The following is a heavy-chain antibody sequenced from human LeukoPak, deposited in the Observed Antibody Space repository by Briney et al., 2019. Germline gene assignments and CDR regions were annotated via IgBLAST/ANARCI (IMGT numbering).Heavy chain of an antibody. Sequence: GVSLRLSCAASGFTFNTYSKTWVRQAPGKGLEWLSYISSSSDAIWYADSVKGRFTVSRDNAKNSLYLHMNSLRDEDTAVYYCARENWFKFDYWGQGSLVTVSS. CDR2: ISSSSDAI. CDR3: ARENWFKFDY. V-gene: IGHV3-48*02. J-gene: IGHJ4*02. CDR1: GFTFNTYS. D-gene: IGHD3-10*01.